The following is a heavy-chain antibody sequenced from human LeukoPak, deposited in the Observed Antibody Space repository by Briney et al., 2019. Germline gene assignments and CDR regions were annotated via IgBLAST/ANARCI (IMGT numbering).Heavy chain of an antibody. CDR2: ISGSSGNT. V-gene: IGHV3-23*01. CDR1: RFAFSSYA. D-gene: IGHD2-2*01. CDR3: AKDSHPYCSSTSCYFLASYYYMDV. Sequence: GGSLRLSCAASRFAFSSYAMTWVRQAPGKGLEWVSTISGSSGNTYYADSVKGRFTISRDNSKNTLYLQMNSLRAEDTAVYYCAKDSHPYCSSTSCYFLASYYYMDVWGKGTTVTISS. J-gene: IGHJ6*03.